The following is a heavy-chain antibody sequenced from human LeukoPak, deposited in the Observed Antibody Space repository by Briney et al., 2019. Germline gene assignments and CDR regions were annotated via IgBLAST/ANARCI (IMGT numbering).Heavy chain of an antibody. V-gene: IGHV3-7*03. J-gene: IGHJ4*02. CDR1: GFTFGKYW. D-gene: IGHD1-26*01. CDR2: IKQDGSEK. Sequence: AGGSLRLSCVASGFTFGKYWMSWVRQAPGRGLEWVTNIKQDGSEKYYVDSVKGRFTISRDNAKNSLYLQINSLRAEDTAVYYCATKSGNYFNYWGQGTLVTVSS. CDR3: ATKSGNYFNY.